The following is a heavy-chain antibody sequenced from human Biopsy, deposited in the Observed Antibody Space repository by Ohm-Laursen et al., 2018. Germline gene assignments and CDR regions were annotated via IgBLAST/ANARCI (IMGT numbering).Heavy chain of an antibody. CDR3: ASVVLGPTNDAFDL. CDR1: GGDINNYY. Sequence: GTLSLTCNVSGGDINNYYWSWIRQPAGKGLEWIGRIYPGGSTNYNLSPKSRVTMSVDTSKKQLSLRLRSVTAADTAMYYCASVVLGPTNDAFDLWGQGTMVVVSS. CDR2: IYPGGST. V-gene: IGHV4-4*07. D-gene: IGHD3-22*01. J-gene: IGHJ3*01.